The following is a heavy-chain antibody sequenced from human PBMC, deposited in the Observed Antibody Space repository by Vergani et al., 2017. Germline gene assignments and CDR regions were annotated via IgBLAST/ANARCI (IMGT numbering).Heavy chain of an antibody. CDR2: IYSGGST. Sequence: VQLVESGGGVVQPGRSLRLSCAASGFTVSSNYMSWVRQAPGKGLEWVSVIYSGGSTYYADSVKGRFTISRDNSKNTLYLQMNSLRAEDTAVYYCARDGEDERWELLPDSWFDPWGQGTLVTVSS. CDR3: ARDGEDERWELLPDSWFDP. D-gene: IGHD1-26*01. J-gene: IGHJ5*02. V-gene: IGHV3-53*01. CDR1: GFTVSSNY.